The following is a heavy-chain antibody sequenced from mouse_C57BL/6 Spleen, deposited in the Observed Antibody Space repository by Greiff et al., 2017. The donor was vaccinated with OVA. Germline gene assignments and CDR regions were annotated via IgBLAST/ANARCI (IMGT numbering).Heavy chain of an antibody. D-gene: IGHD1-1*01. CDR2: IDPEDGET. V-gene: IGHV14-2*01. Sequence: EVMLVESGAELVKPGASVKLSCTASGFNIKDYYMHWVKQRTEQGLEWIGRIDPEDGETKYAPKFQGKATITADTSSNTAYLQLSSLTSEDTAVYYCASDYYGSSYTFAYWGQGTLVTVSA. CDR1: GFNIKDYY. CDR3: ASDYYGSSYTFAY. J-gene: IGHJ3*01.